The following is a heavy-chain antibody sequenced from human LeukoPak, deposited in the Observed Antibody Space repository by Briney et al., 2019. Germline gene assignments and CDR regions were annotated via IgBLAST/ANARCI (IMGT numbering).Heavy chain of an antibody. J-gene: IGHJ4*02. Sequence: SETLSLTCTVSGGSISSYYWTWIRQPPGKGLEWIGYIYNSGSPNYNPSLKSRVTMSVDTSKNQFSLKVRSVTAADTAVYYCARGIRTGYGYWGQGTLVTVSS. CDR3: ARGIRTGYGY. V-gene: IGHV4-59*01. CDR1: GGSISSYY. CDR2: IYNSGSP. D-gene: IGHD1-1*01.